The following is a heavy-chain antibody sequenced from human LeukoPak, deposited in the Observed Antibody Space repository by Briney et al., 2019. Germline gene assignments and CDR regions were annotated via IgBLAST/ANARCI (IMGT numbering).Heavy chain of an antibody. Sequence: SVKVSCKASGGTFSSYTISWVRQAPGQGLEWMGRIIPILGIANYAQKFQGRVTITADESTSTAYMELSSLRSEDTAVYYCASSSGGYSYGYYYYYYMDVWGKGTTVTVSS. D-gene: IGHD5-18*01. CDR2: IIPILGIA. J-gene: IGHJ6*03. CDR3: ASSSGGYSYGYYYYYYMDV. V-gene: IGHV1-69*02. CDR1: GGTFSSYT.